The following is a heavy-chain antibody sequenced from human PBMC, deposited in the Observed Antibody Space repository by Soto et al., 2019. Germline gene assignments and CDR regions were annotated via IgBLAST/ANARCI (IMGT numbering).Heavy chain of an antibody. J-gene: IGHJ6*02. D-gene: IGHD2-21*01. CDR1: GGSISNDDYY. CDR2: IYYNGNT. CDR3: AREKKVNSFFFYSGLDV. Sequence: QVQLQESGPGLVKPSQTLSLTCSVSGGSISNDDYYWTWIRQPPGKGLEWIGHIYYNGNTYYNPSLKSRPTLSLDKSQNQFSLHLTSVIAADSASYFCAREKKVNSFFFYSGLDVWGQGTTVTVSS. V-gene: IGHV4-30-4*08.